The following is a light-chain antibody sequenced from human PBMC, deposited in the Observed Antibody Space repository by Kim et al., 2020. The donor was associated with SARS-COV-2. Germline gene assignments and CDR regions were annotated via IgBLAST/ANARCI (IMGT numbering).Light chain of an antibody. CDR2: GAS. CDR1: QGVGTY. J-gene: IGKJ3*01. V-gene: IGKV3-15*01. CDR3: QQYNYWPPLT. Sequence: EIVMTQSPATLSVSPGERATLSCKASQGVGTYLAWYQQKPGQAPRLLIYGASTRATGIPARFSGSGSGTEFTLSISSLQSEDFAVYYCQQYNYWPPLTFGPGTKVDIK.